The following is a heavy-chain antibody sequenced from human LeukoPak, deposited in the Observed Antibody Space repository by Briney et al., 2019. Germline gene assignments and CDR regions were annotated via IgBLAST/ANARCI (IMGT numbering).Heavy chain of an antibody. V-gene: IGHV3-13*01. CDR2: IGTAGDT. CDR1: GFTFSSYD. Sequence: GGSLRLSCAASGFTFSSYDMHWVRQATGKGLEWVSAIGTAGDTYYPGSVKGRFTISRENAKNSLYLQMNSLRAGDTAVYYCARGPTGCSSGWYDYWGQGTLVTVSS. D-gene: IGHD6-19*01. J-gene: IGHJ4*02. CDR3: ARGPTGCSSGWYDY.